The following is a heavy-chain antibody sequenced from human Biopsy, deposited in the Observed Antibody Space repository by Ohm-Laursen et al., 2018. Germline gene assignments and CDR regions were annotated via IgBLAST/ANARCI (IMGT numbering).Heavy chain of an antibody. J-gene: IGHJ4*02. V-gene: IGHV4-4*07. Sequence: SETLSLTCSVSGGSINSHHWSWIRQPAGKGLEWIGRVYISGGTTYNPSLKSRVTMSLDKSKNQFSLRLRSVTAADTAVYYCARDSPSYADYPFDYWGQGTLVTVSS. CDR2: VYISGGT. CDR1: GGSINSHH. CDR3: ARDSPSYADYPFDY. D-gene: IGHD4-17*01.